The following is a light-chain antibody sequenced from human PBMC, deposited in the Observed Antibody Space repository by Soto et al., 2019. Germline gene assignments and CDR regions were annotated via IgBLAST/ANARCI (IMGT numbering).Light chain of an antibody. CDR3: KQYNSYPYT. CDR1: QSISSW. J-gene: IGKJ2*01. V-gene: IGKV1-5*03. Sequence: DIQMTQSPSTLSASVGDRVTITCRASQSISSWLAWYQQKPGKAPKLLIYKASSLESGVPSRFSGIGSGTEFTLTISSLQPDDFSTYYCKQYNSYPYTFGQGTKLEIK. CDR2: KAS.